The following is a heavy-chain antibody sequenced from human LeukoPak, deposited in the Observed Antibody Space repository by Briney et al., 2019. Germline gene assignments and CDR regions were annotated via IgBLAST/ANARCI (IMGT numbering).Heavy chain of an antibody. D-gene: IGHD3-9*01. CDR2: IIPIFGTA. J-gene: IGHJ4*02. V-gene: IGHV1-69*06. CDR3: ARSPDILTGENFDY. CDR1: GGTFSSYA. Sequence: SVKVSCKASGGTFSSYAIRWVRQAPGQGLEWMGGIIPIFGTANYAQKFQGRVTITADKSTSTAYMELSSLRSEDTAVYYCARSPDILTGENFDYWGQGTLVTVSS.